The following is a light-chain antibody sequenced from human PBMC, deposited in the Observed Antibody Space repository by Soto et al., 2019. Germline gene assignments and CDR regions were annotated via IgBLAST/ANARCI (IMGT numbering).Light chain of an antibody. CDR1: QSVSSY. CDR3: QQRSNWPLIT. J-gene: IGKJ5*01. Sequence: EIVLTQSPATLSLSPGERATLSCRARQSVSSYLAWYHQKPGQAPRLLIYDASNRATGIPARFSGSASGTDFTLTISSLEPEDFAVYYCQQRSNWPLITFGQGTRLPIK. CDR2: DAS. V-gene: IGKV3-11*01.